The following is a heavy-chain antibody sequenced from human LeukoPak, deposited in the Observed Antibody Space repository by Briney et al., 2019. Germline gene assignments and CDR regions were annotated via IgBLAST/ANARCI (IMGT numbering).Heavy chain of an antibody. CDR3: ARAPSEIGGYYPEYFRH. V-gene: IGHV3-74*01. Sequence: GGFLRLSCVASGFTFSSYWMHWVRQAPGKGLVWVSRIKSDGSTRYADSVKGRFTISRDNAKNTVSLQMNSLRAEDTGVYYCARAPSEIGGYYPEYFRHWGQGTLVTVSP. CDR1: GFTFSSYW. CDR2: IKSDGST. D-gene: IGHD3-22*01. J-gene: IGHJ1*01.